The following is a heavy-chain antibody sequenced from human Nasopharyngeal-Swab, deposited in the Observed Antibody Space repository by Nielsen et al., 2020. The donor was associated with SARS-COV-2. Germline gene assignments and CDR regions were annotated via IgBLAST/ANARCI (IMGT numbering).Heavy chain of an antibody. CDR1: GASSTGYSTGYY. V-gene: IGHV4-34*01. Sequence: SETLSLTCAVYGASSTGYSTGYYWNWLRQPPGKGLEWIGEINHSGSTNYNPSLKSRVTISVDTSKNHFSLKLSSVTAADTAVYYCARGGYSYGYGRRLGYWGQGTLVTVSS. D-gene: IGHD5-18*01. J-gene: IGHJ4*02. CDR2: INHSGST. CDR3: ARGGYSYGYGRRLGY.